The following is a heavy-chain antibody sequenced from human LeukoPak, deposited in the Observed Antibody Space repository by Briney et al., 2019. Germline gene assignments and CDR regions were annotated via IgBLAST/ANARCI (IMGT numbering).Heavy chain of an antibody. CDR2: IWYDGSKK. Sequence: PGGSLRLSCAASGFTFSSYAMSWVRQAPGKGLEWVAVIWYDGSKKYYADSVKGRFTISRDNSKNTLYLQMNSLRAEDTAVYYCATPIDYGDYVYGMDVWGQGTTVTVSS. J-gene: IGHJ6*02. CDR3: ATPIDYGDYVYGMDV. D-gene: IGHD4-17*01. CDR1: GFTFSSYA. V-gene: IGHV3-33*03.